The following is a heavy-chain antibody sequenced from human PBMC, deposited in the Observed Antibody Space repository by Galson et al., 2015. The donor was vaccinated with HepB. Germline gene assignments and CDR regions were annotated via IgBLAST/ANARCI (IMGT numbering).Heavy chain of an antibody. CDR1: GYTFTSYG. J-gene: IGHJ3*02. V-gene: IGHV1-18*01. D-gene: IGHD3-22*01. CDR3: ARVGDWWELTYYDSSGYYSPDAFDI. Sequence: SVKVSCKASGYTFTSYGISWVRQAPGQGLEWMGWISAYNGNTNYAQKLQGRVTMTTDTSTSTAYMELRSLRSDDTAVYYCARVGDWWELTYYDSSGYYSPDAFDIWGQGTMVTVSS. CDR2: ISAYNGNT.